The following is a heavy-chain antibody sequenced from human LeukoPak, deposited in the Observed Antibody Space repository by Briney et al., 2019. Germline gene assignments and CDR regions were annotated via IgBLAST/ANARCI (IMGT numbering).Heavy chain of an antibody. J-gene: IGHJ4*02. D-gene: IGHD4-17*01. V-gene: IGHV1-2*04. CDR3: ATLYGDYVGTQGRYFDY. CDR2: INPNSGGT. Sequence: ASVKVSCKASGYTFTGYYMHWVRQAPGQGLEWMGWINPNSGGTNYAQKFQGWVTMTRDTSISTAYMELSRLRSDDTAVYYCATLYGDYVGTQGRYFDYWGQGTLVTVSS. CDR1: GYTFTGYY.